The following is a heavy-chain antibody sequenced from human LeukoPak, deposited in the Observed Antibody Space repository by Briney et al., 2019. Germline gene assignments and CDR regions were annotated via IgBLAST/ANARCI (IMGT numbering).Heavy chain of an antibody. CDR1: GFTFSNYA. D-gene: IGHD3-16*01. V-gene: IGHV3-30-3*01. Sequence: GRSLRLSCAATGFTFSNYAIHWGRQAPGKVLELVAFISDDGSRQHYADSVKGRFTISRDNSKNTLNLQMNSLRAEDTAVYYCVKDRTGAYTLDYWGQGTLVTVSS. CDR3: VKDRTGAYTLDY. CDR2: ISDDGSRQ. J-gene: IGHJ4*02.